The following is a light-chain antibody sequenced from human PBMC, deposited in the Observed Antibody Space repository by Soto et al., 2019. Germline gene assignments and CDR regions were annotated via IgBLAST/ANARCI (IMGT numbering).Light chain of an antibody. CDR3: QQYGSSGT. CDR2: GAS. J-gene: IGKJ1*01. CDR1: QSVSNNY. V-gene: IGKV3-20*01. Sequence: EIVLTHSPGSLSVSPGERATLSFRASQSVSNNYLAWYQQKPGQAPRLLIYGASNRATGIPDRFSGSGSGTDFTLTISRLEPEDFAVYYCQQYGSSGTFGQGTKVDIK.